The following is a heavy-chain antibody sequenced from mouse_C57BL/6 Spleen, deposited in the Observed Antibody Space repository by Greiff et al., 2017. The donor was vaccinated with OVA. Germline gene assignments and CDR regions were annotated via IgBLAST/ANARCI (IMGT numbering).Heavy chain of an antibody. D-gene: IGHD2-4*01. Sequence: QVQLQQPGAELVKPGASVKLSCKASGYTFTSYWMHWVKQRPGRGLEWIGRIDPNSGGTKYNEKFKSKATLTVDKPSSTAYMQLSSLRSEVSAVYYCARGNSYDYADDMDYWGQGTSVTVSS. J-gene: IGHJ4*01. CDR2: IDPNSGGT. V-gene: IGHV1-72*01. CDR1: GYTFTSYW. CDR3: ARGNSYDYADDMDY.